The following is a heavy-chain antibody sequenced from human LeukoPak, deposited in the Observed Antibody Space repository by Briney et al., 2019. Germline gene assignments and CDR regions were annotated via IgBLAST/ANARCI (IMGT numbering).Heavy chain of an antibody. J-gene: IGHJ6*02. V-gene: IGHV3-33*01. D-gene: IGHD2-15*01. CDR1: GFTFSSYG. Sequence: GGSLRHSCAASGFTFSSYGVHWVRQAPGEGVEWVAVIWYGGSNKYHADSVKGRFTISRDNSKNTLYLQMNSLRVEDTAVYYCARAHCSGGSCYGNYYYHYGMDVWGQGTTVTVSS. CDR3: ARAHCSGGSCYGNYYYHYGMDV. CDR2: IWYGGSNK.